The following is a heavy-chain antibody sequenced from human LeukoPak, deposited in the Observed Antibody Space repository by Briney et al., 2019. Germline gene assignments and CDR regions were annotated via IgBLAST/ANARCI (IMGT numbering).Heavy chain of an antibody. J-gene: IGHJ6*02. Sequence: SETLSLTCTVSGGSISSYYWSWIRQPPGKGLEWIGYIYYSGSTIYNPSLKSRVTMSVDTSKKQFSLKLSSVIAADTAVYYCARGSHGYYYGMDVWGQGTTVTVSS. CDR3: ARGSHGYYYGMDV. D-gene: IGHD1-26*01. CDR2: IYYSGST. CDR1: GGSISSYY. V-gene: IGHV4-59*01.